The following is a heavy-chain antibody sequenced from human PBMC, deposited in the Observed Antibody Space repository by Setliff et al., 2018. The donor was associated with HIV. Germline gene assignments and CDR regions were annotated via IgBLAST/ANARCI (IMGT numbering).Heavy chain of an antibody. CDR3: ARRAYCSSTTCFDN. CDR2: IYSDDYT. D-gene: IGHD2-2*01. V-gene: IGHV3-66*04. CDR1: GVSISSNNYY. J-gene: IGHJ4*02. Sequence: ETLSLTCTVSGVSISSNNYYWGWVRQAPGKGLEWVSIIYSDDYTKYADSLESRLTISRDTSKNKLYLQMNSLRAEDTAVYYCARRAYCSSTTCFDNWGQGTLVTVSS.